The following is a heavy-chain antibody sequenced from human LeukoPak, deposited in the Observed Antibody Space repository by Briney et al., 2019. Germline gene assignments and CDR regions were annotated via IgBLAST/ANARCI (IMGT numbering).Heavy chain of an antibody. CDR3: ARDTRGDILTGAHAFDI. D-gene: IGHD3-9*01. Sequence: GGSLRLSCAASGFTFSTYSMHWVRQAPGKGLEWVSSISTRSSYLYFADSVKGRFTISRDDAKNSLYLEMKSLRAEDTAVYYCARDTRGDILTGAHAFDIWGQGTMVTVSS. V-gene: IGHV3-21*04. CDR2: ISTRSSYL. J-gene: IGHJ3*02. CDR1: GFTFSTYS.